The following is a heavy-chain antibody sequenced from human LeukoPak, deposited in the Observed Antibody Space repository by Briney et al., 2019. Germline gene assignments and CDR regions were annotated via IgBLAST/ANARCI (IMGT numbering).Heavy chain of an antibody. J-gene: IGHJ4*02. Sequence: GGSLRLSCVVSGIXFADYAIHWVRQPPGKGLEWVSLISADGGSTFSADSVKGRFSISRDNSKNSLYLQMNSLRSEDTAMYYCAKESGKFDYWGQGVLVAVSS. CDR3: AKESGKFDY. CDR2: ISADGGST. V-gene: IGHV3-43*02. CDR1: GIXFADYA.